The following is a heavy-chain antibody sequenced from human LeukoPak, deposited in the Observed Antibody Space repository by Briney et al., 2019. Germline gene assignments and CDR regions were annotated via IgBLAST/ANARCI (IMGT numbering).Heavy chain of an antibody. J-gene: IGHJ4*02. CDR3: ATFPRDYGDYIKDFHY. CDR1: GFTFSNYW. Sequence: QAGGSLRLSCTASGFTFSNYWMHWVRQAPGKGLVWVSRISSDGSSTTYADPVKGRFTISRDNAKNTLFLQMNSLRAEDTAVYYCATFPRDYGDYIKDFHYWGQGTLVTVSS. CDR2: ISSDGSST. V-gene: IGHV3-74*01. D-gene: IGHD4-17*01.